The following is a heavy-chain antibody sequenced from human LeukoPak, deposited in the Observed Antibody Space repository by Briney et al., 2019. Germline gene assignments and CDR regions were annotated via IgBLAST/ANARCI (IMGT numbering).Heavy chain of an antibody. CDR1: GFTFSSYG. J-gene: IGHJ4*02. Sequence: PGGSLRLSCAASGFTFSSYGMHWVRQAPGKGLEWVAFIRYDGSNKYYADSVKGRFTISRDNSKNTLYLQMNSLRAEDTAVYYCVKDVGYSHYFDYWGQGTLVTVSS. D-gene: IGHD5-18*01. CDR2: IRYDGSNK. CDR3: VKDVGYSHYFDY. V-gene: IGHV3-30*02.